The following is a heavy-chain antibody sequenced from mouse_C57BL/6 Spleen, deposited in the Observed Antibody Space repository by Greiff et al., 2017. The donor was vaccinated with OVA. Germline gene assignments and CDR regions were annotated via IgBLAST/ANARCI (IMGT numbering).Heavy chain of an antibody. Sequence: VQGVESGGGLVQPGGSMKLSCVASGFTFSNYWMNWVRQSPEKGLEWVAQIRLKSDNYATHYAESVKGRFTISRDDSKSSVYLQMNNLRAEDTGIYYCTEDWAGFAYWGQGTLVTVSA. J-gene: IGHJ3*01. D-gene: IGHD4-1*01. CDR1: GFTFSNYW. CDR3: TEDWAGFAY. V-gene: IGHV6-3*01. CDR2: IRLKSDNYAT.